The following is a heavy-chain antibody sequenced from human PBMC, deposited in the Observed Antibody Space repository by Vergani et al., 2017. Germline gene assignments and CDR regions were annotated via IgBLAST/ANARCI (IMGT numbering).Heavy chain of an antibody. CDR1: GFTFSSYG. D-gene: IGHD3-22*01. Sequence: QVQLVESGGGVVQPGRSLRLSCAASGFTFSSYGMHWVRQAPGKWLEWVAVIWYDGSNKYYADSVKGRFTISRDNSKNTLYLQMNSLRAEDTAVYYCATELSSVYYELNDAVDIWGQGTMVTVSA. CDR2: IWYDGSNK. J-gene: IGHJ3*02. V-gene: IGHV3-33*01. CDR3: ATELSSVYYELNDAVDI.